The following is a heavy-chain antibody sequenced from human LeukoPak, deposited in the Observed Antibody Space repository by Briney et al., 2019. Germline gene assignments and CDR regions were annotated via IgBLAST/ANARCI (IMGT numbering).Heavy chain of an antibody. CDR2: ISGSGGST. J-gene: IGHJ4*02. CDR1: GFTFSSYA. V-gene: IGHV3-23*01. Sequence: GGSLRLSCAASGFTFSSYAMSWVRQAPGKGLEWVSAISGSGGSTYYADSVKGRFTISRDNSKNTLYLQMNSLRAEDTAVYYCARDANYYDSSGSRGTFDYWGQGTLVTVSS. CDR3: ARDANYYDSSGSRGTFDY. D-gene: IGHD3-22*01.